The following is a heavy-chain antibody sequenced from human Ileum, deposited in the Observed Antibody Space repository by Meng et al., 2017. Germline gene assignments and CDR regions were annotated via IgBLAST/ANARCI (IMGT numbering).Heavy chain of an antibody. Sequence: SETLSLTCTVSGGSITSSSDYWGWIRQPPGKGLEWIGEIYQSGSTHYNPSLKSRVTISVDKSENQFSLRLTSVTAADTAVYYCARIPFHYYTMDVWGQGTTVTVSS. CDR1: GGSITSSSDY. CDR2: IYQSGST. V-gene: IGHV4-39*07. CDR3: ARIPFHYYTMDV. J-gene: IGHJ6*02.